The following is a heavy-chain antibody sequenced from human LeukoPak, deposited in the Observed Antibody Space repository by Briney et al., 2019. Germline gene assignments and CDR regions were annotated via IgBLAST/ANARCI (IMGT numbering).Heavy chain of an antibody. CDR3: AKDIMGELRPESLFDY. CDR1: GFTFDDCA. V-gene: IGHV3-9*01. D-gene: IGHD1-26*01. CDR2: ISWNSGSI. Sequence: GRSLRLSCAASGFTFDDCAMHWVRQAPGKGLEWVSGISWNSGSIGYADSVKGRFTISRDNAKNSLYLQMNSLRAEDTALYYCAKDIMGELRPESLFDYWGQGTLVTVSS. J-gene: IGHJ4*02.